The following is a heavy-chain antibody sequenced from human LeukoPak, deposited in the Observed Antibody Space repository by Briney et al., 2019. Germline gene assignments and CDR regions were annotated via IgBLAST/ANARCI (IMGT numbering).Heavy chain of an antibody. J-gene: IGHJ5*02. D-gene: IGHD3-16*02. CDR3: ARAHLGITSGGVIDPRVLGWFDP. CDR1: GGSISSSSYY. Sequence: SETLSLTCTVSGGSISSSSYYWGWIRQPPGKGLEWIGSIYYSGSTYYNPSLKSRVTISVDTSKNQFSLKLSSVTAADTAVYYCARAHLGITSGGVIDPRVLGWFDPWGQGTLVTVSS. CDR2: IYYSGST. V-gene: IGHV4-39*07.